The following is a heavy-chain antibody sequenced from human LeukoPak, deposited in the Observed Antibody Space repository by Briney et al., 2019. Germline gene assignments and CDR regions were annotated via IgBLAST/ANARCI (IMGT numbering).Heavy chain of an antibody. V-gene: IGHV3-48*03. Sequence: PGWSLRLSCAASGFTFSSYEMNWVRQAPGKGLEWVSYISSSGSTIYYADSVKGRFTISRDNAKNSLYLQMNSLRAEDTAVYYCARDPSPVSGSYYCDYWGQATLVTVSS. CDR3: ARDPSPVSGSYYCDY. CDR1: GFTFSSYE. D-gene: IGHD1-26*01. CDR2: ISSSGSTI. J-gene: IGHJ4*02.